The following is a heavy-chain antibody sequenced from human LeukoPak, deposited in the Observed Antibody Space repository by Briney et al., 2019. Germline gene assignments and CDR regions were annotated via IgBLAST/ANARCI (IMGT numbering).Heavy chain of an antibody. D-gene: IGHD1-14*01. V-gene: IGHV3-23*01. J-gene: IGHJ4*02. CDR3: ARDRWPSGFDS. CDR2: ITDSGGST. CDR1: GFTFSNYA. Sequence: GGSLRLSCAASGFTFSNYAMNWVRQAPGKGLEWVSGITDSGGSTYYADSVKGRFTISRDNSENTLYLQMNTLRAEDTAVYYCARDRWPSGFDSWGQGTLVTVSS.